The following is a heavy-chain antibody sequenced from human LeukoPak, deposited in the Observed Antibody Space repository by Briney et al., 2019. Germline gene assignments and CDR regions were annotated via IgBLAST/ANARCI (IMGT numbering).Heavy chain of an antibody. D-gene: IGHD2-2*03. CDR1: GGTFSSYT. CDR2: IIPILGIA. CDR3: ARDYGYCSSTSCSRNWFDP. J-gene: IGHJ5*02. V-gene: IGHV1-69*04. Sequence: GASVKVSCKASGGTFSSYTISWVPQAPGQGLEWMGRIIPILGIANYAQKFQGRVTITADKSTSTAYMELSSLRSEDTAVYYCARDYGYCSSTSCSRNWFDPWGQGTLVTVSS.